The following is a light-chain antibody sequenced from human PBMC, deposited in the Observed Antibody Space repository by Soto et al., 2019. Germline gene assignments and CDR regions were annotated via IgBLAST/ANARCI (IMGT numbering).Light chain of an antibody. J-gene: IGKJ1*01. Sequence: EVVMTQSPDTLSVSPGERATLSCRASQSVSSSLAWYQQKPGQAPRLLIYGASTRATGVPARFSGSGSGTEFTLTISSLQSEDVAVYYCQHFHNWPPWTF. CDR3: QHFHNWPPWT. CDR1: QSVSSS. V-gene: IGKV3-15*01. CDR2: GAS.